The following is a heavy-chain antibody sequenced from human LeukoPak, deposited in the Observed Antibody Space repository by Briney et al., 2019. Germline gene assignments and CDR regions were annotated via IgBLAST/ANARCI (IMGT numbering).Heavy chain of an antibody. CDR1: GGSISSYY. D-gene: IGHD3-10*01. Sequence: SETLSLTCTVSGGSISSYYWSWIRQPPGKGLEWIGYIYYSGSTNYNPPLKSRVTISVDTSKNQFSLKLSSVTAADTAVYYCARGDYGSGSYSYLDYWGQGTLVTVSS. CDR2: IYYSGST. V-gene: IGHV4-59*01. J-gene: IGHJ4*02. CDR3: ARGDYGSGSYSYLDY.